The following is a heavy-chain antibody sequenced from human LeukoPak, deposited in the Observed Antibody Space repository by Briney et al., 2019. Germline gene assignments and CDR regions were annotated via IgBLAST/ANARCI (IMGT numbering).Heavy chain of an antibody. Sequence: GGSLTLSCAASGFTFSSYWMIWVRQAPGKGLEWVANIKRDRSEKSYVVSEKGLFTFSRDNAKNSMYLQMNSLRAEDTAVYYCARGGYGPSIYYYYYMDVWGKGTTVTVSS. CDR3: ARGGYGPSIYYYYYMDV. V-gene: IGHV3-7*01. CDR2: IKRDRSEK. J-gene: IGHJ6*03. D-gene: IGHD5-18*01. CDR1: GFTFSSYW.